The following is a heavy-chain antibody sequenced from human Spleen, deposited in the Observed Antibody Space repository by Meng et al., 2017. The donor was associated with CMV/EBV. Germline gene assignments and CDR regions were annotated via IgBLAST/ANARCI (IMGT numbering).Heavy chain of an antibody. CDR2: IYYSGST. Sequence: SETLSLTCTVSGGSVSSSHYYWSWIRQPPGKGLEWIGHIYYSGSTKYNPSLKSRVTISVDTSKNQFSLTLMSVTAADTAVYYCASIKVVPVALGWFDPWGQETLVTVSS. CDR1: GGSVSSSHYY. V-gene: IGHV4-61*01. CDR3: ASIKVVPVALGWFDP. D-gene: IGHD2-2*01. J-gene: IGHJ5*02.